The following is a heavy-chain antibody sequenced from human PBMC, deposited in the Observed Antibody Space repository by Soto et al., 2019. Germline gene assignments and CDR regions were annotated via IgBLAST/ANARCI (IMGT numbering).Heavy chain of an antibody. J-gene: IGHJ4*02. CDR2: IYYSGST. V-gene: IGHV4-31*03. CDR1: GGSISSGGYY. CDR3: ARVYHYYDSSGYQPYFDY. Sequence: TLSLTCTVSGGSISSGGYYWSWIRQHPGKGLEWIGYIYYSGSTYYNPSLKSRVTISVDTSKNQFSLKLSSVTAADTAVYYCARVYHYYDSSGYQPYFDYWGQGTLVTVSS. D-gene: IGHD3-22*01.